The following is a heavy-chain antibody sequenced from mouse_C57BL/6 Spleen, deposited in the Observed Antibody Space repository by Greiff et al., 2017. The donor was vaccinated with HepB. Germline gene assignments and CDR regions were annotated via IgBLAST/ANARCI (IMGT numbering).Heavy chain of an antibody. J-gene: IGHJ2*01. CDR1: GFTFSDYG. D-gene: IGHD2-12*01. V-gene: IGHV5-17*01. Sequence: EVKLMESGGGLVKPGGSLKLSCAASGFTFSDYGMHWVRQAPEKGLEWVAYISSGSSTIYYADTVKGRFTISRDNAKNTLFLQMTSLRSEDTAMYYCAKDYRGYSYFDYWGQGTTLTVSS. CDR3: AKDYRGYSYFDY. CDR2: ISSGSSTI.